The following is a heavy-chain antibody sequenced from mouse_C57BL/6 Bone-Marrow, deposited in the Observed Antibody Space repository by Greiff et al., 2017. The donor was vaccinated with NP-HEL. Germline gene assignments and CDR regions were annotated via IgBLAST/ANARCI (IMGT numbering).Heavy chain of an antibody. J-gene: IGHJ3*01. V-gene: IGHV1-39*01. Sequence: EVQLQQSGPELVKPGASVKISCKASGYSFTDYNMNWVKQSNGKSLEWIGVINPNYGTTSYNQKFKGKATLTVDQSSSTAYMQLSSLTSEDSAVYYCARSYDYEGTGAWFAYWGQGTLVTVSA. CDR3: ARSYDYEGTGAWFAY. CDR2: INPNYGTT. D-gene: IGHD2-4*01. CDR1: GYSFTDYN.